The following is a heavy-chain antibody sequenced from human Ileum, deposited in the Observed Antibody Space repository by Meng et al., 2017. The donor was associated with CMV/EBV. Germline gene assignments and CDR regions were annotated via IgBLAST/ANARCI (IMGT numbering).Heavy chain of an antibody. D-gene: IGHD3-3*01. Sequence: GESLKISCTTSGFTFADYAMSWVRQAPGKRLEWLSSIRSKAHGGATEYATSVEGRITISRDDFKSIAYLEINSLQAEDTAMYYCSFWRFYQYLENWGQGSLVTVSS. CDR2: IRSKAHGGAT. J-gene: IGHJ4*02. CDR1: GFTFADYA. V-gene: IGHV3-49*04. CDR3: SFWRFYQYLEN.